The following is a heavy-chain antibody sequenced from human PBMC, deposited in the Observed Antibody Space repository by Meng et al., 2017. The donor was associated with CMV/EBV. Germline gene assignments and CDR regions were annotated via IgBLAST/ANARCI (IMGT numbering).Heavy chain of an antibody. V-gene: IGHV3-30-3*01. Sequence: QVQLVESGGGVVQPGRSLRLSCAASGFTFSSYAMHWVRQAPGKGLEWVAVISYDGSNKYYADSVKGRFTISRDNSKNTLYLQMNSLRAEDTAVYYCARDKLGDYYYGMDVWGQGTTVTVSS. CDR3: ARDKLGDYYYGMDV. J-gene: IGHJ6*02. D-gene: IGHD7-27*01. CDR2: ISYDGSNK. CDR1: GFTFSSYA.